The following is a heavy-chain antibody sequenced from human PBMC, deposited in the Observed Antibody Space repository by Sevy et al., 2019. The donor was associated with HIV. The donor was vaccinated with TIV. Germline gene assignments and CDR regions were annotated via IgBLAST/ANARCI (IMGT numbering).Heavy chain of an antibody. D-gene: IGHD1-26*01. CDR3: AKDHPLVGATDSCFDY. Sequence: GGSLRLSCAASGFTFSSYAMSWVRQAPGKGLEWVSAISGSGGSTYYADSVKGRFTISRDNSKTTLYLQMNSLTAEDTAVYYCAKDHPLVGATDSCFDYWGQGTLVTVSS. CDR1: GFTFSSYA. J-gene: IGHJ4*02. CDR2: ISGSGGST. V-gene: IGHV3-23*01.